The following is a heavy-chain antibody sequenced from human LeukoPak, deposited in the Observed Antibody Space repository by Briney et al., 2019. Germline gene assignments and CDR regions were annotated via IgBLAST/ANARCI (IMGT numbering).Heavy chain of an antibody. Sequence: ASVKVSCKASGYTFTGYYMHWVRQAPGQGLEWMGWINPNSGGTNYAQKFQGRVTMTRDTSISTAYKELSRLRSDDTAVYYCARGYYYDSSGYNYFDYWGQGTLVTVSS. D-gene: IGHD3-22*01. J-gene: IGHJ4*02. V-gene: IGHV1-2*02. CDR2: INPNSGGT. CDR3: ARGYYYDSSGYNYFDY. CDR1: GYTFTGYY.